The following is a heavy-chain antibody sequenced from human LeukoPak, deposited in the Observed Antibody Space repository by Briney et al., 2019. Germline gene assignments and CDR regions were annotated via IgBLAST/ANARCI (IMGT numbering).Heavy chain of an antibody. J-gene: IGHJ6*02. CDR3: ARDRRYYDTSGTVYYDAMDV. CDR1: GGSISSYY. Sequence: SETLSLTCTVSGGSISSYYWSWIRQPPGKGLEWIGYIYYSGSTNYKPSLKSRVTISVDTSKNQFSLKLSSVTAADTGVYYCARDRRYYDTSGTVYYDAMDVWGQGTTVTVSS. V-gene: IGHV4-59*01. D-gene: IGHD3-22*01. CDR2: IYYSGST.